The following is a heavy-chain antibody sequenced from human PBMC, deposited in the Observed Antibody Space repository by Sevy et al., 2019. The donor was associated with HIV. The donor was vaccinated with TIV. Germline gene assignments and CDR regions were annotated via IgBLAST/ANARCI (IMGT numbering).Heavy chain of an antibody. V-gene: IGHV4-59*13. D-gene: IGHD2-15*01. J-gene: IGHJ3*02. CDR2: IYYSGST. CDR3: AREGGTPLIPMGAFDI. CDR1: GGSISSYY. Sequence: SETLSLTCTVSGGSISSYYWSWIRQPPGKGLEWIGYIYYSGSTNYNPSLKSRVTISVDTSKNQFSLKLSSVTAADTAVYYCAREGGTPLIPMGAFDIWGQGTMVTVSS.